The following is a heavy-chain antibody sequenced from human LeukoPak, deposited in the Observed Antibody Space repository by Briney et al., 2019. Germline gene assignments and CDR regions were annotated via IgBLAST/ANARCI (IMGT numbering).Heavy chain of an antibody. CDR1: GGTFSSYA. CDR2: IIPIFGTA. CDR3: ARGPAGAVAGTYYYYYYMDV. D-gene: IGHD6-19*01. V-gene: IGHV1-69*06. J-gene: IGHJ6*03. Sequence: SVKVSCKASGGTFSSYAISWVRQAPGQGLEWMGGIIPIFGTANYAQKFQGRATITADKSTSTAYMELSSLRSEDTAVYYCARGPAGAVAGTYYYYYYMDVWGKGTTVTVSS.